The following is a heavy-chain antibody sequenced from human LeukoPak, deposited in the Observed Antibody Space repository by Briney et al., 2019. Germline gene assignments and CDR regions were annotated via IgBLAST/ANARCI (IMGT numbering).Heavy chain of an antibody. V-gene: IGHV3-30*03. Sequence: PGGSLRLSCAASGFTFSNFGMHWVRQAPGKGLEWVAVISVDGSNEYYADSVKGRFTISRDNAKNSLYLQMNSLRAEDTAVYYCAREFRSSSRGDYWGQGTLVTVSS. CDR1: GFTFSNFG. D-gene: IGHD6-6*01. CDR3: AREFRSSSRGDY. J-gene: IGHJ4*02. CDR2: ISVDGSNE.